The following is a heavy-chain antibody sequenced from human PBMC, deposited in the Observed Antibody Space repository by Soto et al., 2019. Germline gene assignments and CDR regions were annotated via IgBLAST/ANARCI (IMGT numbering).Heavy chain of an antibody. Sequence: SETLTLTFTVTGDPIRGSYWWSWVRQPPGKGLEWIGEVSQSGNTNYNPSLMSRLTISVDKSKNQFSLRLTYVTAADTGIYYCAREVPGLREVNRNWFDPWGQGTLVT. J-gene: IGHJ5*02. CDR2: VSQSGNT. V-gene: IGHV4-4*02. D-gene: IGHD3-10*01. CDR1: GDPIRGSYW. CDR3: AREVPGLREVNRNWFDP.